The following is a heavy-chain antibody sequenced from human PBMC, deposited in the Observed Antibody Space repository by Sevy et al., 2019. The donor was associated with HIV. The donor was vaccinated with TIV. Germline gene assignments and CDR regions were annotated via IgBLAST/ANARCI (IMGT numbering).Heavy chain of an antibody. CDR3: ASQGYCSGGSCYFLDYYYGMAV. CDR1: GFTFSSYS. CDR2: ISSSSSTI. Sequence: GGSLRLSCAASGFTFSSYSMNWVRQAPGKGLEWVSYISSSSSTIYYADSVKGRFTISRDNAKNSLYLQMNSLRAEDTAVYYCASQGYCSGGSCYFLDYYYGMAVWGQGTTVTVSS. D-gene: IGHD2-15*01. V-gene: IGHV3-48*01. J-gene: IGHJ6*02.